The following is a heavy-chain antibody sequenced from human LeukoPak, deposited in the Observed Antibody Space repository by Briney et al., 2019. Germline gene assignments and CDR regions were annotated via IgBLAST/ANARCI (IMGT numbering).Heavy chain of an antibody. D-gene: IGHD1-14*01. V-gene: IGHV3-21*01. Sequence: PGGSLRLSCAASGFTFSSYSMNWVRQAPGKGLEWVSSISSSSSYIYYAVSVKGRFTISRDNAKNSLYLQMNSLRAEDTAVYYCAPRGMDWGQGTLVTVSS. CDR2: ISSSSSYI. J-gene: IGHJ4*02. CDR1: GFTFSSYS. CDR3: APRGMD.